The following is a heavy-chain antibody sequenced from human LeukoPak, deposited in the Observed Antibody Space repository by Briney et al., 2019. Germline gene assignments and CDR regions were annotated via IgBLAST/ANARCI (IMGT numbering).Heavy chain of an antibody. CDR1: GFTFSSYS. CDR3: ATGGPEYAFDI. J-gene: IGHJ3*02. CDR2: ISSSSSYI. V-gene: IGHV3-21*01. Sequence: GGSLRLSCAASGFTFSSYSMNWVRQAPGKGLEWVSSISSSSSYIYYADSVKGRFTISRGNAKNSLYLQMNSLRAEDTAVYYCATGGPEYAFDIWGQGTMVTVSS. D-gene: IGHD3-10*01.